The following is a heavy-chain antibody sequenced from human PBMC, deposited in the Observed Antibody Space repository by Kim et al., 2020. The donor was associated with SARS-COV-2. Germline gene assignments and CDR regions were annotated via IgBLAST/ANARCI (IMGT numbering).Heavy chain of an antibody. Sequence: SETLSLTCTVSGGSISSSSYYWGWIRQPPGKGLEWIGSIYYSGSTYYNPSLKSRVTISVDTSKNQFSLKLSSVTAADTAVYYCALERRDYYYGMDVWGQGTTVTVSS. CDR2: IYYSGST. CDR1: GGSISSSSYY. CDR3: ALERRDYYYGMDV. J-gene: IGHJ6*02. V-gene: IGHV4-39*01.